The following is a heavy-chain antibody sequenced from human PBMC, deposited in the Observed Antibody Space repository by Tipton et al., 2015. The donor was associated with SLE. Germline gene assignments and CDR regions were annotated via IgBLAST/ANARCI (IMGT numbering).Heavy chain of an antibody. D-gene: IGHD1-14*01. CDR3: ARSSATGY. CDR2: ITASGGTT. CDR1: GFTFHAYA. V-gene: IGHV3-23*01. J-gene: IGHJ4*02. Sequence: SLRLSCAASGFTFHAYAMSWVRQAPGQGLEWVSGITASGGTTYYADSVKGRLTISRDNARNTLYLHMNSLRAEDTAMYYCARSSATGYWGQGTLVTVSS.